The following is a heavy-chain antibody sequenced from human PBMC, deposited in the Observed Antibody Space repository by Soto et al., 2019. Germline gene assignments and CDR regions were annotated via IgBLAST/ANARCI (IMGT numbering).Heavy chain of an antibody. CDR2: ISWNSGDI. V-gene: IGHV3-9*01. Sequence: DVRLVESGGGLVQPGRSLRLSCVASGFTFDNYAMHWVRQAPGKGLEWVSGISWNSGDIGYADSVKGRFTISRDNAKNSLFLQMNSLRAEDTAFYYCAKVGTAMVTDYFDYWGQGTLVTVSS. CDR3: AKVGTAMVTDYFDY. J-gene: IGHJ4*02. D-gene: IGHD5-18*01. CDR1: GFTFDNYA.